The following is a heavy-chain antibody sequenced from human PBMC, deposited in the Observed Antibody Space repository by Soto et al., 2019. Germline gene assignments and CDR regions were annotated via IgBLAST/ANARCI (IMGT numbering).Heavy chain of an antibody. J-gene: IGHJ4*02. CDR2: MNPNSGNT. CDR1: GYTFTSYD. Sequence: QVQLVQSGAEVKKPGASVKVSCKASGYTFTSYDINWVRQATGQGLEWMGWMNPNSGNTGYAQKFQGRVTMTRNTSISTAYMELSSWRSGDAAVFYWGRGHNYDSSGIRGFFDSWGQGPLVTVSS. CDR3: GRGHNYDSSGIRGFFDS. D-gene: IGHD3-22*01. V-gene: IGHV1-8*01.